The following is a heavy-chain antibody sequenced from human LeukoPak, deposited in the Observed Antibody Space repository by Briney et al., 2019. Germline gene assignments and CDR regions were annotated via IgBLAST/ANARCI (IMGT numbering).Heavy chain of an antibody. CDR1: GFTFRSYA. Sequence: WRSLRLSCAASGFTFRSYAMHWVRQAPGKGLEWVAVISQDGSSKNSADLVKGRFTISRDNSNNTLYLRMNSPRGEDTARYYCAREGIAGYKPFDFWGQGTLVTVSS. CDR2: ISQDGSSK. J-gene: IGHJ4*02. V-gene: IGHV3-30*04. D-gene: IGHD5-24*01. CDR3: AREGIAGYKPFDF.